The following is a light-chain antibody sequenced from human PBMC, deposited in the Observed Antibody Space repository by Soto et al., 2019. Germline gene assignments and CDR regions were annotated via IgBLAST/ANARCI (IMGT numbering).Light chain of an antibody. CDR3: DSYGAR. CDR1: SNDVGGYNY. V-gene: IGLV2-11*01. J-gene: IGLJ3*02. Sequence: QSVLTQPRSVSGSPGQSVAISCTGTSNDVGGYNYVSWYQQHPGKAPKLMIYDVSKRPSGVPDRFSGSKSGNTASLTISGLRAEDEADYYCDSYGARFGGGTKLTVL. CDR2: DVS.